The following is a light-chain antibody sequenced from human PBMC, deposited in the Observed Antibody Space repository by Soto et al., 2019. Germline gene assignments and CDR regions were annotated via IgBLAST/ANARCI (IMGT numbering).Light chain of an antibody. Sequence: AIRMTQSPSSFSASTGARVPISCRMSQGISSYLAWYQQQPGKAPELLIYGASSLQSGVPSRFSGSGSGTDFTLTISNLQPEDFATYYCQQANSFPISFGQGTRLENK. CDR1: QGISSY. J-gene: IGKJ5*01. CDR2: GAS. CDR3: QQANSFPIS. V-gene: IGKV1D-8*02.